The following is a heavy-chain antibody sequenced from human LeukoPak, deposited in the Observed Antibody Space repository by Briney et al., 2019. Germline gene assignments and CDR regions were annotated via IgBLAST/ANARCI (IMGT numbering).Heavy chain of an antibody. CDR3: AREGGIAAADEGWFDP. CDR1: GYTFTSYY. D-gene: IGHD6-13*01. J-gene: IGHJ5*02. V-gene: IGHV1-46*01. Sequence: ASVKVSCEASGYTFTSYYMHWVRQAPGQGLEWMGIINPSGGSTSYAQKFQGRVTMTRDTSTSTVYMEVSSLRSEDTAVYYCAREGGIAAADEGWFDPWGQGTLVTVSS. CDR2: INPSGGST.